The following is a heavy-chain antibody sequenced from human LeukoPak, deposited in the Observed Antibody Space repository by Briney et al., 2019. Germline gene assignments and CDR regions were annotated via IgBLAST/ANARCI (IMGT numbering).Heavy chain of an antibody. CDR3: ARGGESFLGIAAAGRFDY. Sequence: GGSLRLSCAASGFTFSSYSMNWVRQAPGKGLEWVPSISSSSSYIYYADSVKGRFTISRDNAKNSLYLQMNSLRAEDTAVYYCARGGESFLGIAAAGRFDYWGQGTLVTVSS. CDR2: ISSSSSYI. J-gene: IGHJ4*02. V-gene: IGHV3-21*01. D-gene: IGHD6-13*01. CDR1: GFTFSSYS.